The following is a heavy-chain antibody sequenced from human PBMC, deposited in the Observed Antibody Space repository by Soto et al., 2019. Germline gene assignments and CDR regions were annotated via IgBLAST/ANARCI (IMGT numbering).Heavy chain of an antibody. CDR1: GFTFSSYG. Sequence: QVQLVESGGGVVQPGRSLRLSCAASGFTFSSYGMHWVRQAPGKGLEWVAVISYDGSNKYYADSVKGRFTISRDNSKNTLYLQMNSLRAEDTAVYYCANRAEGIAAAGTLYMDVWGKGPTVTVSS. D-gene: IGHD6-13*01. CDR3: ANRAEGIAAAGTLYMDV. V-gene: IGHV3-30*18. CDR2: ISYDGSNK. J-gene: IGHJ6*03.